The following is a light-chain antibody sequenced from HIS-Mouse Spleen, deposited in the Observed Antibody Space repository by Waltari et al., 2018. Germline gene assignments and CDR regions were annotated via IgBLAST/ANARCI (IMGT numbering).Light chain of an antibody. Sequence: QLVLTQSPSASASLGASVKLTCTLSSGHSSYAIEWHQQQPEKGPRYLMKLNSDGSHSKGDGIPDRFSGSSSGAERYLTISSLQSEDEADYYCQTWGTGILVVFGGGTKLTVL. CDR3: QTWGTGILVV. CDR1: SGHSSYA. V-gene: IGLV4-69*01. CDR2: LNSDGSH. J-gene: IGLJ2*01.